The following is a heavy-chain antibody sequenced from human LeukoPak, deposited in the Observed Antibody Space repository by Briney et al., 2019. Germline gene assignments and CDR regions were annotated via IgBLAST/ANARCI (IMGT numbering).Heavy chain of an antibody. CDR2: IYYRGST. CDR3: ARHQRESYYYDSGGPNFDY. Sequence: SETLSLTCIVSGGSISSSSYYWGWIRQPPGKGLEWIGSIYYRGSTYYNPSLKSRVTISVDMSKNQFSLKLSSVTAADTAVYYCARHQRESYYYDSGGPNFDYWGQGTLVTVSS. V-gene: IGHV4-39*01. CDR1: GGSISSSSYY. J-gene: IGHJ4*02. D-gene: IGHD3-22*01.